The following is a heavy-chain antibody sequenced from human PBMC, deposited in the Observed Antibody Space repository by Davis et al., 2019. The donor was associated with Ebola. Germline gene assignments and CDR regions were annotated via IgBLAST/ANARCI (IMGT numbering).Heavy chain of an antibody. D-gene: IGHD1-26*01. J-gene: IGHJ4*02. V-gene: IGHV3-23*01. CDR2: IGASGGST. Sequence: PGGSLRLSCVVPGVTFSSHAMSWVRQAPGKGLEWVSSIGASGGSTYYADSVKGRFTIYRDNSKNTLDLQMSSLRAEDTAIYYCAKLGARDYWGQGTLVSVSS. CDR3: AKLGARDY. CDR1: GVTFSSHA.